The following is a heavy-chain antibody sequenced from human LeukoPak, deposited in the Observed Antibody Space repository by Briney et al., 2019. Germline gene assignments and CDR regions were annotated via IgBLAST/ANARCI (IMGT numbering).Heavy chain of an antibody. J-gene: IGHJ6*04. V-gene: IGHV3-48*04. Sequence: GGSLRLSCADSGFIFSSYWMTWVRLAPGKGLEWVSYISSSGSTIYYADSVKGRFTISRDNAKNSLYLQMNSLRAEDTAVYYCAELGITMIGGVWGKGTTVTISS. D-gene: IGHD3-10*02. CDR1: GFIFSSYW. CDR3: AELGITMIGGV. CDR2: ISSSGSTI.